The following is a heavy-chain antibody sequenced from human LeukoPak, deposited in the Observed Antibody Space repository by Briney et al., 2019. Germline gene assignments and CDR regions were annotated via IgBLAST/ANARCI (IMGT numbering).Heavy chain of an antibody. Sequence: GGSLRLSCAASGFDFSSNWMHWIRHAPGQGLVWVSRIKGDGISTNYADSVKGRFTISRDIAKNTLYLQMNSLRAEDTGVYYCAKDHYWSIDYWGRGTLVTVSS. CDR1: GFDFSSNW. V-gene: IGHV3-74*01. D-gene: IGHD3-3*01. CDR2: IKGDGIST. J-gene: IGHJ4*02. CDR3: AKDHYWSIDY.